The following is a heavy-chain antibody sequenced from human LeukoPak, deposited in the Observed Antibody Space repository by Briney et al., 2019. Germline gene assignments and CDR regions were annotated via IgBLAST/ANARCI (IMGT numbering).Heavy chain of an antibody. J-gene: IGHJ4*02. D-gene: IGHD3-3*01. CDR2: IRSKAYGGTT. Sequence: GGSLRLSCTASGFTFGDYAMSWFRQAPGKGLEWVGFIRSKAYGGTTEYATSVKGRFTISRDDSKSIAYLQMNSLKTEDTAVYYCTRCVIAGLRFLEWPSFDYWGQGTLVTVSS. CDR3: TRCVIAGLRFLEWPSFDY. CDR1: GFTFGDYA. V-gene: IGHV3-49*03.